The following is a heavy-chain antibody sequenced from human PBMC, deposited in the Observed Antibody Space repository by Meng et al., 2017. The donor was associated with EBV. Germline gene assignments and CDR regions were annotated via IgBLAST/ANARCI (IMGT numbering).Heavy chain of an antibody. CDR3: ARAEIAAAGRLDY. V-gene: IGHV1-69*06. J-gene: IGHJ4*02. CDR1: GGTFSSYA. D-gene: IGHD6-13*01. CDR2: IIPIFGTA. Sequence: GEVVQVGAEVKKPGASVKVSCKASGGTFSSYAISWVRQAPGQGLEWMGGIIPIFGTANYAQKFQGRVTITADKSTSTAYMELSSLRSEDTAVYYCARAEIAAAGRLDYWGQGTLVTVSS.